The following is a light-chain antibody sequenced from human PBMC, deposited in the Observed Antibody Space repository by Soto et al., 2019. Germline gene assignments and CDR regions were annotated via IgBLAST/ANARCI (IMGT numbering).Light chain of an antibody. V-gene: IGKV3-15*01. J-gene: IGKJ4*01. CDR3: QQYNDWPRT. CDR2: GAS. CDR1: KSVNST. Sequence: EIVMTQSPATLSVSPGSRATLSCRASKSVNSTLAWYQQKPGQAPRILIYGASTRATAIPARFSGSGSGTEFTLSISSLQSEDFAVYYCQQYNDWPRTFGGGTKVEIK.